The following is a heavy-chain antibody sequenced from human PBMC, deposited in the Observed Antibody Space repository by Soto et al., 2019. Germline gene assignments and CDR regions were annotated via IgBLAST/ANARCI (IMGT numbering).Heavy chain of an antibody. V-gene: IGHV3-74*01. Sequence: GGSLRLSCAASGFTFSSHWMHWVRQAPGKGLVWVSHIGPSGSGTRDADSVQGRFTISRDNAGNTLYLQMNSLRDEDTAVYYCTRDNNWSYDYWGQGILVTVSS. CDR2: IGPSGSGT. D-gene: IGHD1-1*01. CDR3: TRDNNWSYDY. J-gene: IGHJ4*02. CDR1: GFTFSSHW.